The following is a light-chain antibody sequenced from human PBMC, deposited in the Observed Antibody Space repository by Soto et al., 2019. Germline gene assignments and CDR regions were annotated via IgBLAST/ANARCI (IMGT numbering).Light chain of an antibody. CDR1: QSVLYSSNNKNY. J-gene: IGKJ4*01. Sequence: DIVMTQSPDSLAVSLGERATINCKSSQSVLYSSNNKNYLAWYQQKPGQPPKLLIYWAYTREAGVPDRVSGSGSGTDFTLTISSLQAEDVAVYCCQQYYSTLALTFGGGTKVEIK. V-gene: IGKV4-1*01. CDR2: WAY. CDR3: QQYYSTLALT.